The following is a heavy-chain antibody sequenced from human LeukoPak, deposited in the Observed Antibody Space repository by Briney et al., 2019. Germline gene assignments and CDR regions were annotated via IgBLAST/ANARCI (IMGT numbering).Heavy chain of an antibody. J-gene: IGHJ4*02. Sequence: GGSLRLSCAASGFTFSSYGMSWVRQAPGKGLEWVSYISSSGSTIYYADSVKGRFTISRDNAKNSLYLQMNSLRAEDTAVYYCASMTTVTTSYGQYPDYWGQGTLVIVSS. D-gene: IGHD4-17*01. CDR1: GFTFSSYG. V-gene: IGHV3-48*04. CDR3: ASMTTVTTSYGQYPDY. CDR2: ISSSGSTI.